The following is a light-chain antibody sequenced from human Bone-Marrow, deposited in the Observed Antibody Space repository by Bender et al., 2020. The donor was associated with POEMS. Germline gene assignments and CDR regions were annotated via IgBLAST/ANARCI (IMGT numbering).Light chain of an antibody. CDR1: SSDVGGDKY. V-gene: IGLV2-14*01. Sequence: QSALTQPASVSGSPGQSITISCTGTSSDVGGDKYVSWYQQHPGKAPKLLIYEDNKRPSGVSHRFSGSKSGNTASLTISGLQVEDEADYYCCSYAGNYVVFGGGTKLTAL. CDR2: EDN. J-gene: IGLJ2*01. CDR3: CSYAGNYVV.